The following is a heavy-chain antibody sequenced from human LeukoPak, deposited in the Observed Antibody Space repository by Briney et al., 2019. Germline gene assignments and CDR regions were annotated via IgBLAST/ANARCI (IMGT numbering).Heavy chain of an antibody. CDR3: ASGRPYYYFDF. Sequence: GGSLSLSCAASGVSFSNYGMHWVRQAPGKGLEWVAFIQYDGLNKYYADSVKGRSTISRDNSRDTLYLQMNSLRPEDTAIYYCASGRPYYYFDFWGQGTLVTVSS. CDR2: IQYDGLNK. J-gene: IGHJ4*02. D-gene: IGHD3-10*01. V-gene: IGHV3-30*02. CDR1: GVSFSNYG.